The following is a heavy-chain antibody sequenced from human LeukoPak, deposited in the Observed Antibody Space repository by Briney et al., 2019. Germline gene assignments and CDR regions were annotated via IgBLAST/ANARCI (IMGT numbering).Heavy chain of an antibody. CDR2: IWYDGSNK. CDR3: ARGDYYDSSGYYIPDAFDI. Sequence: GGSLRFPCAASGFTFSSYGMHWVRQAPGKGLEWVAVIWYDGSNKYYVDSVQGRFTISRDNSKNTLYLQMSSLRAEDTAVYYCARGDYYDSSGYYIPDAFDIWGQGTMVTVSS. J-gene: IGHJ3*02. V-gene: IGHV3-33*01. CDR1: GFTFSSYG. D-gene: IGHD3-22*01.